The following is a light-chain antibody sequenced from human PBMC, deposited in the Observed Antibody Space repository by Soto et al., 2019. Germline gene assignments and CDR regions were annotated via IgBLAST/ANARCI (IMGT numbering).Light chain of an antibody. Sequence: QSALTQPASVSGPPGQSITFSCTGTSSDVGGYNVVSWYQQHPGRAPKLIISEVNKRPSGISDRFSGSKSGSTASLTISGLQAEDEADYYCSSYAGTTTHTVFGGGTQLTVL. CDR1: SSDVGGYNV. CDR2: EVN. J-gene: IGLJ7*01. V-gene: IGLV2-23*02. CDR3: SSYAGTTTHTV.